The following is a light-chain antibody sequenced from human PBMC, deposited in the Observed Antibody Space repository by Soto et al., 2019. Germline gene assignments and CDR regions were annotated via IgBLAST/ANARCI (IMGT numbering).Light chain of an antibody. CDR1: QSISSW. J-gene: IGKJ1*01. V-gene: IGKV1-5*03. CDR2: KAS. Sequence: EIQITKSPSALSASVGDRVTITCRASQSISSWLAWYQQKPGKAPRLLIYKASSLEGGVPSRFSGSGSGTEFTLTVSSLQPDDFAAYYCQQYNGYSRTFGQGTKVDIK. CDR3: QQYNGYSRT.